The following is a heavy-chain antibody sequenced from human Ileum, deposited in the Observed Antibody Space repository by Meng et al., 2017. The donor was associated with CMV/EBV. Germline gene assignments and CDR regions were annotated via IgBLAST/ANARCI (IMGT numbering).Heavy chain of an antibody. V-gene: IGHV3-66*01. CDR2: IYSAGNT. CDR1: GFIVSKNF. CDR3: ARDLGLQASGWNESDL. D-gene: IGHD6-19*01. Sequence: VEVAGGCLQLGGFMCLSVAASGFIVSKNFMSWVRQSPGKGLEWVSVIYSAGNTYYRDSVKGRFIISRDNSKNTLFLQMNSLRDDDTGVYYCARDLGLQASGWNESDLWGQGTLVTVSS. J-gene: IGHJ5*02.